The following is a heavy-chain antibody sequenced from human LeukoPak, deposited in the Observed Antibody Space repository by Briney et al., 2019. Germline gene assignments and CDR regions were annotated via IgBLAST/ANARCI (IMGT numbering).Heavy chain of an antibody. J-gene: IGHJ3*02. CDR3: ARRPYGGNSRDAFDI. V-gene: IGHV4-30-2*01. Sequence: PSETLSLTCAVSGGSISSGGYSWSWIRQPPGKGLEWIGYIYHSGSTYYNPSLKSRDTISVDRSKNQFSLKLSSVTAADTAVYYCARRPYGGNSRDAFDIWGQGTMVTVSS. CDR1: GGSISSGGYS. CDR2: IYHSGST. D-gene: IGHD4-23*01.